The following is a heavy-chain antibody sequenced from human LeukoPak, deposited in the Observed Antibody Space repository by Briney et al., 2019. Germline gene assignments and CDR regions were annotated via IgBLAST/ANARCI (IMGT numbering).Heavy chain of an antibody. CDR1: GFTFSNYG. J-gene: IGHJ3*02. Sequence: GGSLRLSCAASGFTFSNYGMHWVRQTPGKGLEWVAFIRFDGSNKYYADSVMGRFTISRDNSKNTLYLQLSSLRPEDTAVYYCSKGHDYTGPQAFDIWGQGTMVTVSS. D-gene: IGHD2-8*02. V-gene: IGHV3-30*02. CDR3: SKGHDYTGPQAFDI. CDR2: IRFDGSNK.